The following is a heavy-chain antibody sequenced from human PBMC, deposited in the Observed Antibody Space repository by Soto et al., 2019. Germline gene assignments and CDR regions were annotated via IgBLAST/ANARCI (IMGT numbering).Heavy chain of an antibody. CDR1: GYSISSGYY. Sequence: SETLSLTCAVSGYSISSGYYWGWIRQPPGKGLEWIGSIYHSGSTYYNPSLKSRVTISVDTSKNQFSLKLSSETAADTAVYYCARDQLDIVVVPAAISYGMDVWGQGTTVTVSS. V-gene: IGHV4-38-2*02. CDR2: IYHSGST. CDR3: ARDQLDIVVVPAAISYGMDV. J-gene: IGHJ6*02. D-gene: IGHD2-2*01.